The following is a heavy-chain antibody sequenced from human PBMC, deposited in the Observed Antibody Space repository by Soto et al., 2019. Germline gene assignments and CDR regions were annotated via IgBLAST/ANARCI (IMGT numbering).Heavy chain of an antibody. D-gene: IGHD1-7*01. CDR1: GYTFSFYV. V-gene: IGHV1-3*01. CDR3: ARNFDYNAMDV. CDR2: VNAGSGNT. Sequence: ASVKVSCKASGYTFSFYVVQWVRQAPGQRLEWMGWVNAGSGNTRYSEKFQGRVTMTRDTSASTAYMELSSLRSEDTAVYYCARNFDYNAMDVWGQGTTVTVSS. J-gene: IGHJ6*02.